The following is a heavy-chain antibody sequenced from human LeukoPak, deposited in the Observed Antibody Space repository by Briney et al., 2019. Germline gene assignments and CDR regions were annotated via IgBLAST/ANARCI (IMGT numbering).Heavy chain of an antibody. D-gene: IGHD3-10*01. CDR3: ARGGLVRGTINSLIGFDI. CDR2: IYTSGST. CDR1: GGSISSGSYY. Sequence: SETLSLTCTVSGGSISSGSYYWSWIRQPAGKGLEWIGRIYTSGSTNYNPSHKSRVTISLDTSKNQFSLKLSSVTPEDTALYYCARGGLVRGTINSLIGFDIWGQGIMVTVSS. V-gene: IGHV4-61*02. J-gene: IGHJ3*02.